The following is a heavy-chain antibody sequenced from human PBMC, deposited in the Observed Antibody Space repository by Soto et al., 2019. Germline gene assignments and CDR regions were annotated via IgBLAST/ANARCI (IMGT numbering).Heavy chain of an antibody. J-gene: IGHJ6*02. Sequence: QVQLVESGGGVVQPGRSLRLSCAASGFTFSSYGMHWVRQAPGKGLEWVAVISYDGSNKYYADSVKGRFTISRDNSKNTLYLQMNSLRAEDTAVYYCAKALGLHKYYYCGMDVWGQGTTVTVSS. CDR2: ISYDGSNK. D-gene: IGHD5-12*01. CDR3: AKALGLHKYYYCGMDV. V-gene: IGHV3-30*18. CDR1: GFTFSSYG.